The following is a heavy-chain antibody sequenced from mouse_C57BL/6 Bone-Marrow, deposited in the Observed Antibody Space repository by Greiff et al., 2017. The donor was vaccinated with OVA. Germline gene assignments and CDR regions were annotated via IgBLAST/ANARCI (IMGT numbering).Heavy chain of an antibody. Sequence: EVMLVESGPELVKPGASVKISCKASGYSFTGYYMHWVKQSHGNILDWIGYIYPYNGVSSYNQKFKGKATLTVDKSSSTAYMELRSLTSEDSAVYYCARSTMITTDWYFDVWGTGTTVTVSS. CDR2: IYPYNGVS. J-gene: IGHJ1*03. D-gene: IGHD2-4*01. CDR1: GYSFTGYY. CDR3: ARSTMITTDWYFDV. V-gene: IGHV1-31*01.